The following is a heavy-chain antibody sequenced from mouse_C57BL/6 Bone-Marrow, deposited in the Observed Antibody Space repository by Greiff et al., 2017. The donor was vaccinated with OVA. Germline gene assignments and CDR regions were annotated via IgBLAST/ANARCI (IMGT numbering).Heavy chain of an antibody. J-gene: IGHJ4*01. Sequence: EVKLVESGGGLVKPGGSLKLSCAASGFTFSSYAMSWVRQTPEKRLEWVATISDGGSYTYYPDNVKGRFTISRDNAKNNLYLQMSHLKSEDTAMYYCARDGHGSSFYYYAMDYWGQGTSVTVSS. V-gene: IGHV5-4*01. D-gene: IGHD1-1*01. CDR3: ARDGHGSSFYYYAMDY. CDR1: GFTFSSYA. CDR2: ISDGGSYT.